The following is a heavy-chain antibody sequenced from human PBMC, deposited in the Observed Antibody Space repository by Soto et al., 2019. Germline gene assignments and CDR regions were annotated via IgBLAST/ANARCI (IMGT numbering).Heavy chain of an antibody. CDR2: ISWNSGSI. J-gene: IGHJ6*03. CDR3: AKDIEGSSSSGGYMDV. CDR1: GFTFDDYA. V-gene: IGHV3-9*01. D-gene: IGHD6-6*01. Sequence: GGSPRLSCAASGFTFDDYAMHWVRQAPGKGLEWVSGISWNSGSIGYADSVKGRFTISRDNAKNSLYLQMNSLRAEDTALYYCAKDIEGSSSSGGYMDVWGKGTTVTVSS.